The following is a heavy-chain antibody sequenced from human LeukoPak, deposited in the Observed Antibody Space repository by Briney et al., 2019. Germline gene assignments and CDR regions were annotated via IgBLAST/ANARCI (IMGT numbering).Heavy chain of an antibody. J-gene: IGHJ5*02. V-gene: IGHV4-31*03. CDR1: GASVSATNYY. CDR3: AREGIAVAGGGNWFDP. CDR2: IYYDAGA. D-gene: IGHD6-19*01. Sequence: PSQTLSLTCTVSGASVSATNYYWSWLRQHPGKGPEWIAYIYYDAGAYYNPSLESRVTISLDSSANQFSLGLSSVTAADTAVYYCAREGIAVAGGGNWFDPWGQGTLVTVSS.